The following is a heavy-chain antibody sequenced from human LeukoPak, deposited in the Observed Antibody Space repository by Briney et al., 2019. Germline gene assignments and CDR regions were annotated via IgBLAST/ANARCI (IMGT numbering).Heavy chain of an antibody. D-gene: IGHD3-22*01. CDR3: TRHYYDSSGYYLYYYYGMDV. Sequence: SETLSLTCAVYRGSFSGYYWSWIRQPPGKGREWMGEINHSGSTNYNPSLKSRVTISVDTSKNQFSLKLSSVTAADTAVYYCTRHYYDSSGYYLYYYYGMDVWGQGTTVTVSS. V-gene: IGHV4-34*01. CDR1: RGSFSGYY. J-gene: IGHJ6*02. CDR2: INHSGST.